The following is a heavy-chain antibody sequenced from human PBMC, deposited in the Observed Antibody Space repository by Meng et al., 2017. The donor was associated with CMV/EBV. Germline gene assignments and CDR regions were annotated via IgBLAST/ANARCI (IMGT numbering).Heavy chain of an antibody. CDR3: ARGLKSIAARPVRYFDL. D-gene: IGHD6-6*01. CDR2: IYYSGST. J-gene: IGHJ2*01. Sequence: SETLSLTCTVSGGSISSYYWSWIRQPPGKGLEWIGYIYYSGSTNYNPSLKSRITISVDTSKNQFSLKLSSVTAADTAVYYCARGLKSIAARPVRYFDLWGRGTLVTVSS. CDR1: GGSISSYY. V-gene: IGHV4-59*01.